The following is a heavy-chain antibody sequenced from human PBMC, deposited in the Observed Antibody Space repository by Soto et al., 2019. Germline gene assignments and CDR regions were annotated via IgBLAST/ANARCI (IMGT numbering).Heavy chain of an antibody. J-gene: IGHJ3*01. CDR1: GGSISSSIYY. CDR3: ARHDYFYDSTAPGDAFDL. D-gene: IGHD3-22*01. V-gene: IGHV4-39*01. Sequence: SETLSLTCTVSGGSISSSIYYWGWVRHPPGTGLEWIGSIYYSGSTYYNPSLKSRVTISVDTSKNQFSLKLSSGTAADTAVYYCARHDYFYDSTAPGDAFDLWGQGTMVTV. CDR2: IYYSGST.